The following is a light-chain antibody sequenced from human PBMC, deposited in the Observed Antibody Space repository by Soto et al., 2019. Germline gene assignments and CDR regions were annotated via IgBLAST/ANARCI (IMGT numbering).Light chain of an antibody. V-gene: IGKV1-39*01. J-gene: IGKJ1*01. Sequence: DIQMTQSPSSLSASVGDRVTITCRASQGIRNYLNWYQQKAGEAPRLLIYSVSTLQSGVPSRFSGGGSGANFPLTISSLQPEVFETYYCQESYSIRTFGLGTKVDIK. CDR2: SVS. CDR3: QESYSIRT. CDR1: QGIRNY.